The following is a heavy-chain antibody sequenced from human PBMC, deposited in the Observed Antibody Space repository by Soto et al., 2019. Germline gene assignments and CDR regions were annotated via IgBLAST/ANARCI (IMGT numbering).Heavy chain of an antibody. CDR2: ISYDGSNT. Sequence: QVHLVVSGGGVVQPGGSLRLACAASGFTFTAYSMHWVRQTPGKGLQWVAVISYDGSNTYFADSVKGRFTVSRDNVNKTPLLQMNSLRPEKTALFSWAEPLTMTGDRRGNDLWGQGTLVVVSS. V-gene: IGHV3-30*01. D-gene: IGHD3-9*01. CDR3: AEPLTMTGDRRGNDL. CDR1: GFTFTAYS. J-gene: IGHJ4*02.